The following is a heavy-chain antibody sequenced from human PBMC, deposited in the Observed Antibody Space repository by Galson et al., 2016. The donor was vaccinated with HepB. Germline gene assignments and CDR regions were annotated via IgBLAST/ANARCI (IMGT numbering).Heavy chain of an antibody. D-gene: IGHD4-17*01. V-gene: IGHV3-30-3*01. J-gene: IGHJ4*02. CDR3: ARGATTVTTLRVY. Sequence: SLRLSCAASGFTFSSYAMHWVRQAPGKGLEWVAVISYDGSKKYYEDSVRGRFTISRDNSKNTLYLQVSSLRAEDTAVYHCARGATTVTTLRVYWGQGTLVTVSS. CDR2: ISYDGSKK. CDR1: GFTFSSYA.